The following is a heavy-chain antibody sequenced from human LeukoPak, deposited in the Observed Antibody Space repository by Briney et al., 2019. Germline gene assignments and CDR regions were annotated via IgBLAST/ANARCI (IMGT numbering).Heavy chain of an antibody. CDR3: ARGGSSGWYYHFDY. D-gene: IGHD6-19*01. V-gene: IGHV4-59*01. CDR2: IYHNVSI. CDR1: GGSISSYY. J-gene: IGHJ4*02. Sequence: SETLSLTCTVSGGSISSYYWSWIPQPPGKGLEWVGYIYHNVSINHNPSLKSRVIISVDTSKNQFPLKLSAVTAADTAVYYCARGGSSGWYYHFDYWGQGTLVTVSS.